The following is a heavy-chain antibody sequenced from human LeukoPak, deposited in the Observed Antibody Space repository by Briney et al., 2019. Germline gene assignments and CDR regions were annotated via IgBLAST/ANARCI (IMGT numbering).Heavy chain of an antibody. CDR2: ISGSGGYT. Sequence: GGSLRLSCAASGFTFSSYGMSWVRQAPGKGLEWVSSISGSGGYTYYADSVKGRFTISRDNSKNTLYLQMNSLRAEDTAVYYCAKGSMIVSDWFEPWGQGTLVTVSS. CDR3: AKGSMIVSDWFEP. V-gene: IGHV3-23*01. CDR1: GFTFSSYG. J-gene: IGHJ5*02. D-gene: IGHD3-22*01.